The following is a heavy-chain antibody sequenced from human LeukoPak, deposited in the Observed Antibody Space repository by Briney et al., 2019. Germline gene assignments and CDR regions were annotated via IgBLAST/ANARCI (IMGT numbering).Heavy chain of an antibody. CDR1: GFTFSSYA. V-gene: IGHV3-23*01. CDR2: ISGSGGST. D-gene: IGHD5-18*01. CDR3: AKGGYSYGPTRDFDY. J-gene: IGHJ4*02. Sequence: GGSLRLSCAASGFTFSSYAMSWVRQAPGRGLEWVSAISGSGGSTYYADSVKGRFTISRDNSKNTLYLQMNSLRAEDTAVYYCAKGGYSYGPTRDFDYWGQGTLVTVSS.